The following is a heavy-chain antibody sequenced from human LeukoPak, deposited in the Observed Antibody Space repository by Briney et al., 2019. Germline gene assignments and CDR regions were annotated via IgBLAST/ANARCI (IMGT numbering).Heavy chain of an antibody. CDR3: ARDGGGRAAMVNWFDP. V-gene: IGHV4-34*01. Sequence: SETLSLTCAVYGGSFSGYYWSWIRQPPGKGLEWIGEINHSGSTNYNPSLKSRVTISVDTSKNQFSLKLSSVTAADTAVYYCARDGGGRAAMVNWFDPWGQGTLVTVSS. J-gene: IGHJ5*02. CDR2: INHSGST. CDR1: GGSFSGYY. D-gene: IGHD5-18*01.